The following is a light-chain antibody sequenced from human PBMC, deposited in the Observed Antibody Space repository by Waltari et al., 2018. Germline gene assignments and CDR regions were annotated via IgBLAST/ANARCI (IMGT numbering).Light chain of an antibody. CDR1: SEHSSYA. J-gene: IGLJ2*01. CDR3: QTWGTGIHGA. Sequence: QLVLTQSPSASASLGASVKLTCTLSSEHSSYAIAWHQQQPEKGPRYLMKLNSDGSHNKGDGIPDRFSGSSSGADRYPTISSLQSEDEADYYCQTWGTGIHGAFGGGTKLTVL. V-gene: IGLV4-69*01. CDR2: LNSDGSH.